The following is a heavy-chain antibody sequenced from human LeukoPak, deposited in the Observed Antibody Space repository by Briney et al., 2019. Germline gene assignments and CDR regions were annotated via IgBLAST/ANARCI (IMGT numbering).Heavy chain of an antibody. CDR3: ARDRLLWFGESRGAFDI. CDR1: GGSISSSSYY. J-gene: IGHJ3*02. V-gene: IGHV4-39*07. Sequence: PSETLSLTCTVSGGSISSSSYYWGWIRQPPGKGLEWIGSIYYSGSTYYNPSLKSRVTISVDTSKNQFSLKLSSVTAADTAVYYCARDRLLWFGESRGAFDIWGQGTMVTVSS. CDR2: IYYSGST. D-gene: IGHD3-10*01.